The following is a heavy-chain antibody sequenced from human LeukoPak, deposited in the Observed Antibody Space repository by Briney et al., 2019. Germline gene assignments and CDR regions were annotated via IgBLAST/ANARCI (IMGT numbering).Heavy chain of an antibody. Sequence: GSLRLSCAASGFTFSSYGMHWVRQAPGKGLEWVANIKQDGSEKYYVDSVKGRFTISRDNAKNSLYLQMNSLRAEDTAVYYCARDLRWPYFDYWGQGTLVTVSS. J-gene: IGHJ4*02. D-gene: IGHD4-23*01. CDR1: GFTFSSYG. CDR3: ARDLRWPYFDY. V-gene: IGHV3-7*01. CDR2: IKQDGSEK.